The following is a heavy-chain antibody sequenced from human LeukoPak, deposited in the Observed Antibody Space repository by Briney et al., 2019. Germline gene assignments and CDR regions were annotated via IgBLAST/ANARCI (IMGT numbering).Heavy chain of an antibody. D-gene: IGHD3-10*01. J-gene: IGHJ6*02. V-gene: IGHV1-69*05. CDR1: GGTFSSYA. Sequence: GASVKVSCKASGGTFSSYAISWVRQAPGQGLEWMGGIIPIFGTANYAQKFQGRVTITTDESTSTAYMELSSLRSEDTAVYYCARDITYYYGSGSVRYYYGMDVWGQGTTVTVSS. CDR3: ARDITYYYGSGSVRYYYGMDV. CDR2: IIPIFGTA.